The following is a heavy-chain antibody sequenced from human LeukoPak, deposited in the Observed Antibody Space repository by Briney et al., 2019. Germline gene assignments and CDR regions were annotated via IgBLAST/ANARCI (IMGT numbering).Heavy chain of an antibody. CDR2: INQDGSAK. J-gene: IGHJ4*02. Sequence: GGSLRLSCAASEFTFSAFWMSWVRQAPGKGLEWVANINQDGSAKHYVDSVKGRFTISRDNSKNTLYLQMNSLRAEDTAVYYCATHYYDSTGYYFPFDSWGQGTLVTVSS. CDR3: ATHYYDSTGYYFPFDS. V-gene: IGHV3-7*03. D-gene: IGHD3-22*01. CDR1: EFTFSAFW.